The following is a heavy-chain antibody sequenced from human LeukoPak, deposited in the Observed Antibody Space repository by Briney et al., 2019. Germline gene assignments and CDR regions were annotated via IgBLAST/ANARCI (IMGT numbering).Heavy chain of an antibody. Sequence: KPSETLSLTCTVSGGSISSYYWSWIRQPPGKGLEWIGYIYYSGSTNYNPSLKSRVTISVDTSKNQFSLKLSSVTAADTAVYYCAREHCSSTSCSYFDYWGQGTLVTVSS. CDR2: IYYSGST. J-gene: IGHJ4*02. V-gene: IGHV4-59*01. CDR1: GGSISSYY. CDR3: AREHCSSTSCSYFDY. D-gene: IGHD2-2*01.